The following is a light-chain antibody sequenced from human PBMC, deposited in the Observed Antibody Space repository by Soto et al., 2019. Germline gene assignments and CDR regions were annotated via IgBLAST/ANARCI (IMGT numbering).Light chain of an antibody. CDR1: QSVSSY. V-gene: IGKV1-39*01. CDR2: AAS. CDR3: QQSFVPPRT. Sequence: DIQMTQSPSSLSASVGDRVTITCRASQSVSSYLNWYQQKPGKAPKVLIYAASALQSGVPARFSGSGHGTDFTLTIDSLQPEDFATYYCQQSFVPPRTFGQGTKVEIK. J-gene: IGKJ1*01.